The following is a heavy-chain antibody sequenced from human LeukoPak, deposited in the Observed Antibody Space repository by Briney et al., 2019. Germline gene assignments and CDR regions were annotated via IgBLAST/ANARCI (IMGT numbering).Heavy chain of an antibody. D-gene: IGHD2-21*02. CDR3: ARRTYCGGDCYSFDY. CDR1: GGSISSSNW. Sequence: SETLSLTCAVSGGSISSSNWWSWVRQPPGKGLEWIGSIYYSGSTYYNPSLKSRVTISVDTSKNQFSLKLSSVTAADTAVYYCARRTYCGGDCYSFDYWGQGTLVTVSS. V-gene: IGHV4-4*02. CDR2: IYYSGST. J-gene: IGHJ4*02.